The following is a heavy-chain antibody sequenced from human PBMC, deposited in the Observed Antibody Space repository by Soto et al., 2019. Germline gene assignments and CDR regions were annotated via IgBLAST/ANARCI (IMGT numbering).Heavy chain of an antibody. V-gene: IGHV3-53*02. CDR2: IYSGGST. D-gene: IGHD2-2*02. Sequence: EVQLVETGGGLIQPGGSLRLSCAASGFTVSNNYMSWVRQAPGKGLEWVSLIYSGGSTFYADSVKGRFTISRDNSKNTLFLQMSSLGAEDTAVYFCATYTSLDYGGQGTLVTVSS. CDR1: GFTVSNNY. CDR3: ATYTSLDY. J-gene: IGHJ4*02.